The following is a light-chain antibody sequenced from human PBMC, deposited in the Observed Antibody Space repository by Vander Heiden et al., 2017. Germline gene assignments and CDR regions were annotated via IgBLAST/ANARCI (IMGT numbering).Light chain of an antibody. V-gene: IGLV3-25*03. CDR1: ALPKQY. J-gene: IGLJ3*02. CDR3: QSADSSGTWV. CDR2: KDS. Sequence: SYELTQPPSVSVSPGQTARITCAGDALPKQYAYWYQKKPGQDPVLVIYKDSERPSGIPERFSGSSSGTTVTLTISGVQAEDEADYYCQSADSSGTWVFGGGTKLTVL.